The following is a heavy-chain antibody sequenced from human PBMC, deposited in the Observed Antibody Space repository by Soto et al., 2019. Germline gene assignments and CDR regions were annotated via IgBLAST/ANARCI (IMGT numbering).Heavy chain of an antibody. CDR3: ARGGLPWWSQGIDF. CDR1: GFIFGKYD. CDR2: ISHDGRNK. J-gene: IGHJ4*02. Sequence: QVQLVESGGGVVQPGRSLRLSCEGSGFIFGKYDMYWVRQAPGKGLEWVTKISHDGRNKDYEDSVQGRFTISRDNSLDTKYLELNSQKPEDTAIYYCARGGLPWWSQGIDFWGQGTLVTVSA. V-gene: IGHV3-30*03. D-gene: IGHD2-8*02.